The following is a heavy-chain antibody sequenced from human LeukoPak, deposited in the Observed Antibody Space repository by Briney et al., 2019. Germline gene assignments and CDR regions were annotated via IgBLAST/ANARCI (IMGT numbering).Heavy chain of an antibody. CDR3: ARGRPHGNDY. D-gene: IGHD4-23*01. CDR2: IASDGSSA. CDR1: GFIFSDYN. J-gene: IGHJ4*02. Sequence: SGGSLRLSCAASGFIFSDYNMNWVRQAPGKGLVWASRIASDGSSATYADSVKGRFSISRDNAKNTLYLQMNSLRVEDTAVYYCARGRPHGNDYWGQGTLVTVSS. V-gene: IGHV3-74*01.